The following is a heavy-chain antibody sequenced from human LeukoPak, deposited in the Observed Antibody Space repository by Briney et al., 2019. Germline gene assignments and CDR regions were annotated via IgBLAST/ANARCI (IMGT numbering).Heavy chain of an antibody. Sequence: SQTLSLTCAISGDSVSSDSAAWNWIRQSPSRGLEWLARTYFRSKWYYDYALAVKGRITINPDTSKNQFSLQLNSVTPEDTAVYFCARDPVGGSTIFDPWGQRTLVTVSS. CDR2: TYFRSKWYY. CDR3: ARDPVGGSTIFDP. CDR1: GDSVSSDSAA. J-gene: IGHJ5*02. V-gene: IGHV6-1*01. D-gene: IGHD1-26*01.